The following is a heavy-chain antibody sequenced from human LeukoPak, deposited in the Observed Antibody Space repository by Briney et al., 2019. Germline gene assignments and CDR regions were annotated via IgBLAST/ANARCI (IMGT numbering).Heavy chain of an antibody. CDR3: AKRNYDFWNTYYSGYYFDY. D-gene: IGHD3-3*01. J-gene: IGHJ4*02. Sequence: PGGSLRLSCAASGFTFSSYAMSWVRQAPGKGLEWVSAIGGSGGTTYYADSVKGRFTISRDNSKNMLYLQMNSLRAEDTAVYYCAKRNYDFWNTYYSGYYFDYWGQGTLVTVSS. CDR1: GFTFSSYA. CDR2: IGGSGGTT. V-gene: IGHV3-23*01.